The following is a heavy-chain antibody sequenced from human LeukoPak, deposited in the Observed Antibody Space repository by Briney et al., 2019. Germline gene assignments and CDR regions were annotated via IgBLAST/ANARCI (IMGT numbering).Heavy chain of an antibody. Sequence: PGGSLRLSCAASGFTFSPCGMHWVRQAPGKGLEWVAFIRYDGNNKYYSDSVKGRFTISRDNANNSLYLQMNSLRAEDTAVYYCASAAPYLPFDYWGQGTLVTVSS. D-gene: IGHD6-13*01. CDR2: IRYDGNNK. CDR3: ASAAPYLPFDY. V-gene: IGHV3-30*02. CDR1: GFTFSPCG. J-gene: IGHJ4*02.